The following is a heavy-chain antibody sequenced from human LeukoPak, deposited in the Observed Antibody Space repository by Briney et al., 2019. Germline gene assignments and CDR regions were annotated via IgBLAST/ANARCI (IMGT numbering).Heavy chain of an antibody. CDR3: AKDQAAAGMPHDY. V-gene: IGHV1-46*01. CDR1: GYTFTSYY. Sequence: ASVKVSCKASGYTFTSYYMHWVRQAPGQGLEWMGIINPSGGSTSYAQKFQGRVTMTRDMSTSTDYMELSSLRAEDTAVYYCAKDQAAAGMPHDYWGQGTLVTVSS. J-gene: IGHJ4*02. CDR2: INPSGGST. D-gene: IGHD6-13*01.